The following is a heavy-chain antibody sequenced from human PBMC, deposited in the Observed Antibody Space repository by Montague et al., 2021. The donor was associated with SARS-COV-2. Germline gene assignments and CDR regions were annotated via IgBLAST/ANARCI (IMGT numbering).Heavy chain of an antibody. CDR1: GFTFDDYA. Sequence: PLRLSCAASGFTFDDYAMHWVRQAPGKGLEWVSGISWNSGSIGYADSVKGRFTISRDNAKNSLYLQMNSLRAEDTALYYCAKLPSRDGYNLRDYWGQGTLVTVSS. D-gene: IGHD5-24*01. V-gene: IGHV3-9*01. CDR2: ISWNSGSI. CDR3: AKLPSRDGYNLRDY. J-gene: IGHJ4*02.